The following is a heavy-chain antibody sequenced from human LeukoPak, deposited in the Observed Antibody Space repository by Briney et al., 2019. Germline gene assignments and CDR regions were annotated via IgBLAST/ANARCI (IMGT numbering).Heavy chain of an antibody. CDR2: ISTYTDNT. D-gene: IGHD3-16*01. Sequence: ASVKVSCKASGYTFTRYAISWVRQAPAQGLEWMGWISTYTDNTNCAQRVQGRVTMTTDTSTSTAYLELRSLRSDDTAVYYCARVGFGNAFDIWGQGTMVTVSS. CDR1: GYTFTRYA. V-gene: IGHV1-18*01. CDR3: ARVGFGNAFDI. J-gene: IGHJ3*02.